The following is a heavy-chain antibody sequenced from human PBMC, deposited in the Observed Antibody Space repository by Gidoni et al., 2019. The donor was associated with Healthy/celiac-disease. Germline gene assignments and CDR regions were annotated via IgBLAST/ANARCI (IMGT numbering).Heavy chain of an antibody. V-gene: IGHV3-21*01. CDR2: ISSSSSYI. CDR1: GFTFSSYS. J-gene: IGHJ4*02. Sequence: EVQLVESGGGLVKPGGSLRLSCAASGFTFSSYSMNWVRQAPGKVLEWVSSISSSSSYIYYADSVKGRFTISRDNAKNSLYLQMNSLRAEDTAVYYCARDLSYGSGSLSYDYWGQGTLVTVSS. CDR3: ARDLSYGSGSLSYDY. D-gene: IGHD3-10*01.